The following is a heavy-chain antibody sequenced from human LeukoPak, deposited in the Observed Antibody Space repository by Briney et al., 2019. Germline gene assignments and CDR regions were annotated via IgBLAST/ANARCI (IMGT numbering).Heavy chain of an antibody. V-gene: IGHV3-15*01. J-gene: IGHJ4*02. Sequence: GGSLRLSCAASGFTFGNAWMNWVRQAPGKGREWVGRIKSKVDGETTDYATPVKGRFTISRDDSKNTVYLQMNSLKTEDTGVYYCSTGGYFLDYWGQGTLVTVSS. CDR3: STGGYFLDY. CDR1: GFTFGNAW. CDR2: IKSKVDGETT. D-gene: IGHD3-22*01.